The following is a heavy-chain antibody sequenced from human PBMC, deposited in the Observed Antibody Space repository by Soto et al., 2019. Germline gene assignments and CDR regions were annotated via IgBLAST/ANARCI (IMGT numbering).Heavy chain of an antibody. J-gene: IGHJ4*02. D-gene: IGHD3-9*01. V-gene: IGHV3-43*01. Sequence: PGGSLRLSCAASGFTVSSTYLTWVRQAPGQGLEWVSLISWDGGITYYGDSVKGRFTVSRDNSENSLYLQMTSLRSDDTAFYYCAKDSYDILTGQKRYFDSWGQGTLVTVSS. CDR3: AKDSYDILTGQKRYFDS. CDR2: ISWDGGIT. CDR1: GFTVSSTY.